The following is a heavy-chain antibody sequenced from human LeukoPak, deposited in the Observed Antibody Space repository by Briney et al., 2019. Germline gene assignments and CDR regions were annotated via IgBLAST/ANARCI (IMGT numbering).Heavy chain of an antibody. Sequence: SQTLSLTCTVSGGSISSGDYYWSWIRPPPGKGLEWIGYIYYGGSTYYNPSLKSRVTISVDTSKNQFSLKLSSVTAADTAVYYCARALTMVRGVPKGHYFDYWGQGTLVTVSS. J-gene: IGHJ4*02. CDR3: ARALTMVRGVPKGHYFDY. CDR2: IYYGGST. D-gene: IGHD3-10*01. V-gene: IGHV4-30-4*01. CDR1: GGSISSGDYY.